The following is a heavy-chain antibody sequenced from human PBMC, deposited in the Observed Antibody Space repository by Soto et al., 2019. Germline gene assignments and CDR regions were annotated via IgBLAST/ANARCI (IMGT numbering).Heavy chain of an antibody. Sequence: GGSLRLSCVVSGFTVSSNHMSWVRQAPGKGLEWVSLVSNGGSTSYADSVKGRFTISRDNSKNTVYLQMNTLRAEDTAVYYCASSVMGARFAYWGQGT. J-gene: IGHJ4*02. V-gene: IGHV3-66*01. CDR3: ASSVMGARFAY. D-gene: IGHD1-26*01. CDR1: GFTVSSNH. CDR2: VSNGGST.